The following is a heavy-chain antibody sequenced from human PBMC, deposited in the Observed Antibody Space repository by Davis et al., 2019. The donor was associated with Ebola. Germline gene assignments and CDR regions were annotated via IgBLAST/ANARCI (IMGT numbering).Heavy chain of an antibody. CDR1: GGTFSSYA. CDR2: IIPIFGTA. D-gene: IGHD4-17*01. CDR3: ARLQTTVTTGWFDP. J-gene: IGHJ5*02. V-gene: IGHV1-69*05. Sequence: AASVKVSCKASGGTFSSYAISWVRQAPGQGLEWMGGIIPIFGTANYAQKFQGRVTMTRDTSTSTVYMELSSLRSEDTAVYYCARLQTTVTTGWFDPWGQGTLVTVSS.